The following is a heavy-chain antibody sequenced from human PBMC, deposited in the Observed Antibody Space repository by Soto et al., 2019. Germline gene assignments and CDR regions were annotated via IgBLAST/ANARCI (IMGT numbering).Heavy chain of an antibody. CDR2: INHSGST. CDR1: GGSFSGYY. Sequence: PSETLSLTCAVYGGSFSGYYWSWIRQPPGKGLEWIGEINHSGSTNYNPSLKSRVTISVDTSKNQFSLKLSSVTAADTAVYYCARGSDDFWSGYYRPAYNWFDPWGQGTLVTVSS. V-gene: IGHV4-34*01. D-gene: IGHD3-3*01. CDR3: ARGSDDFWSGYYRPAYNWFDP. J-gene: IGHJ5*02.